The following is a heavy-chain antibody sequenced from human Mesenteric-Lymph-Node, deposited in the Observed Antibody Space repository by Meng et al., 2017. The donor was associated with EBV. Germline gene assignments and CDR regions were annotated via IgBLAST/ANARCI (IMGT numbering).Heavy chain of an antibody. D-gene: IGHD3-16*01. V-gene: IGHV4-4*02. CDR3: ARGSHYTWDV. CDR1: GGSIISTDTW. J-gene: IGHJ4*02. Sequence: QLRESGPGLVKASETLSLTCTVSGGSIISTDTWWSWVRQPPGKGLEWIGEIFHAGNTNYNPSLKSQVTMSVDTSKNQFSLNLSSVTAADPAVYYCARGSHYTWDVWGQGTLVTVSS. CDR2: IFHAGNT.